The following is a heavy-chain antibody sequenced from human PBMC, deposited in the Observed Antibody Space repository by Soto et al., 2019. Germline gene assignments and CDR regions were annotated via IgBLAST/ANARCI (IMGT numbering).Heavy chain of an antibody. V-gene: IGHV4-59*01. CDR3: ARGSHSSSWYSHDS. D-gene: IGHD6-13*01. Sequence: EXLSLTCTVSGGSISSYYWSWIRQPPGKGLEWIGYIYYSGSTNYNPSLKSRVTISVDTSKNQFSLKLSSVTAADTAVYYCARGSHSSSWYSHDSWGQGILVTVSS. CDR2: IYYSGST. J-gene: IGHJ4*02. CDR1: GGSISSYY.